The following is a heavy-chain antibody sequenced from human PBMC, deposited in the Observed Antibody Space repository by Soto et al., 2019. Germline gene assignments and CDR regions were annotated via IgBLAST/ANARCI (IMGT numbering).Heavy chain of an antibody. CDR1: GDTFSDYT. CDR2: IVPIFGKP. D-gene: IGHD3-22*01. CDR3: ARGKDGSDYYFDS. V-gene: IGHV1-69*13. Sequence: SVKVSCKASGDTFSDYTISWVRQAPGQGLQWMGGIVPIFGKPTYTQKFQGRVTITADESTTTAYMELSSLRSEDTGVYYCARGKDGSDYYFDSWGQGTLVTVSS. J-gene: IGHJ4*02.